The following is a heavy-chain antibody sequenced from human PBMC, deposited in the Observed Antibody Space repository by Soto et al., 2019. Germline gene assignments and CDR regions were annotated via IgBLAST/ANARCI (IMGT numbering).Heavy chain of an antibody. CDR2: IIPVFGTT. CDR3: ARGGGPYVWFNEF. V-gene: IGHV1-69*01. D-gene: IGHD3-16*01. Sequence: QEQLVQSGPEVKKPGSSVTVSCKDSGGLFSSFAISWVRQAPGQGLEWLGGIIPVFGTTNYAEKFQGRVTINADESTNTAYMELSNLRSGDTAMYYCARGGGPYVWFNEFWGQGTLVTVSS. J-gene: IGHJ4*02. CDR1: GGLFSSFA.